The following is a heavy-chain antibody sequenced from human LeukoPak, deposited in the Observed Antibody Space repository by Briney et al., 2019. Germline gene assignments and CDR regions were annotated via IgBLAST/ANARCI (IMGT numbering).Heavy chain of an antibody. CDR2: INHSGST. CDR3: ARRSRDGYFLDS. V-gene: IGHV4-34*01. CDR1: GGSFSGYY. Sequence: PSETLSLTCAVYGGSFSGYYWSWIRQPPGKGLEWIGEINHSGSTNYNPSLKSRVTISVDTSRSQFSLNLSSVTAADTAVYYCARRSRDGYFLDSWGQGTLVTVSS. D-gene: IGHD5-24*01. J-gene: IGHJ4*02.